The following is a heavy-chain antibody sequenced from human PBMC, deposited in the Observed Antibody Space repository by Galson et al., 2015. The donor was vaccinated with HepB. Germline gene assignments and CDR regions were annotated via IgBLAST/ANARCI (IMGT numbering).Heavy chain of an antibody. CDR1: GFTFSSYA. CDR3: ARDKDPSRTWVDGLIYYGLAV. V-gene: IGHV3-30*04. CDR2: ISYDGSNK. Sequence: SLRLSCAASGFTFSSYAFHWVRQAPGKGLEWVAVISYDGSNKNYADSVKGRFTISRDVSRNTLHLQMNSLRAEDTAIYYCARDKDPSRTWVDGLIYYGLAVWGQGTTVTVSS. J-gene: IGHJ6*02. D-gene: IGHD6-13*01.